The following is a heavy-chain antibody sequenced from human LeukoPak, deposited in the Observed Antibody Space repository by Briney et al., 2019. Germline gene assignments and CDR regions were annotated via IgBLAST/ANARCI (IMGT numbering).Heavy chain of an antibody. Sequence: PGGSLRLSCAASGFTFSDYSMNWVRQAPGKGLEWVGFIRSKAYGGTTEYAASVKGRFTISRDDSKSIAYLQMNSLKTEDTAVYYCTRGDLIEYSNPFADYWGQGTLVTVSS. J-gene: IGHJ4*02. CDR1: GFTFSDYS. D-gene: IGHD6-6*01. CDR2: IRSKAYGGTT. CDR3: TRGDLIEYSNPFADY. V-gene: IGHV3-49*04.